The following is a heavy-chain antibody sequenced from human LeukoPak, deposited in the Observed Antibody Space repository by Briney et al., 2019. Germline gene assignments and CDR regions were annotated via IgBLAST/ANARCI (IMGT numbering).Heavy chain of an antibody. CDR1: GFTFSSYA. CDR2: ISGSGGST. CDR3: ATVLGYSYGFGY. V-gene: IGHV3-23*01. J-gene: IGHJ4*02. D-gene: IGHD5-18*01. Sequence: GGSLRLSCAASGFTFSSYAMSWVGQAPGKGLEWVSAISGSGGSTYYADSVKGRFTISRDNYKNPMYLQMNSLRAEDTAVYYCATVLGYSYGFGYWGQGTLVTVSS.